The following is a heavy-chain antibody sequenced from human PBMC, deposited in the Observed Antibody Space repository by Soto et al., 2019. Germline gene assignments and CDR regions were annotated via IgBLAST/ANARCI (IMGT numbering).Heavy chain of an antibody. D-gene: IGHD6-6*01. CDR1: GYTFTGYY. J-gene: IGHJ6*02. Sequence: GASVKVSCKASGYTFTGYYIHWVRQAPGQGLEWMGWINPNSGGTNYAQKFQGRVTMTRDTSISTAYMELSRLRSDDTAVYYCARERYSSSSGEGYYYYYGMDVWGQGTTVTVSS. CDR3: ARERYSSSSGEGYYYYYGMDV. CDR2: INPNSGGT. V-gene: IGHV1-2*02.